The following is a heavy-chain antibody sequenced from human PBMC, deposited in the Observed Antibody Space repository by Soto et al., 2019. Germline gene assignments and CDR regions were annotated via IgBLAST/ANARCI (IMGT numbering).Heavy chain of an antibody. V-gene: IGHV4-34*01. CDR2: INHSGST. J-gene: IGHJ5*02. Sequence: SETLSLTCAVYGGSFSGYYWSWIRQPPGKGLEWIGEINHSGSTNYNPSLKSRVTISVDTSKNQFSLKLSSVTAADTAVYYCGRNVVVPAAIGDFWFDPWGQGNLVTVSS. D-gene: IGHD2-2*02. CDR1: GGSFSGYY. CDR3: GRNVVVPAAIGDFWFDP.